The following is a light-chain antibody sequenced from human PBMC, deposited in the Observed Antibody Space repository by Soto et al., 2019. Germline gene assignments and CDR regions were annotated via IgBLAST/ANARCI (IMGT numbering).Light chain of an antibody. Sequence: QSALTQPASVSGSPGQSITISRTGTSSDVGSYNLVSWYQQHPGKAPKLMIYEGSKRPSGVSNRFSGSKSGNTASLTISGLQAEDEADYYCCSYAGSVVFGGGTKVTVL. J-gene: IGLJ2*01. CDR2: EGS. CDR1: SSDVGSYNL. V-gene: IGLV2-23*01. CDR3: CSYAGSVV.